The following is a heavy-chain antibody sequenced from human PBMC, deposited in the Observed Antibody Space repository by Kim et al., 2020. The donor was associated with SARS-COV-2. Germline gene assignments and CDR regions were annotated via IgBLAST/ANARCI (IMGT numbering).Heavy chain of an antibody. CDR2: IYYSGST. CDR1: GGSISSYY. CDR3: ARRRTYNWNDDAQEADAFDI. J-gene: IGHJ3*02. V-gene: IGHV4-59*08. Sequence: SETLSLTCTVSGGSISSYYWSWIRQPPGKGLEWIGYIYYSGSTNYNPSLKSRVTISVDTSKNQFSLKLSSVTAADTAVYYCARRRTYNWNDDAQEADAFDIWGQGTMVTVSS. D-gene: IGHD1-1*01.